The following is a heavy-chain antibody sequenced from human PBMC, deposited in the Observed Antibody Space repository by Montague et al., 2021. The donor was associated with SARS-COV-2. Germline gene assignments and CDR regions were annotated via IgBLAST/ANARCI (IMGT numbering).Heavy chain of an antibody. D-gene: IGHD3-22*01. V-gene: IGHV4-39*07. J-gene: IGHJ4*02. CDR2: IYYSGST. CDR1: GGSISSSSYY. Sequence: SETLSLTCTVSGGSISSSSYYWGWIRQPPGKGLEWIGTIYYSGSTFYNPSLKSRVTISVDTSKNQFSLTLSSVTAADTAVYYRARGWFSPMLVVVIRGPFDYWGQGALVTVSS. CDR3: ARGWFSPMLVVVIRGPFDY.